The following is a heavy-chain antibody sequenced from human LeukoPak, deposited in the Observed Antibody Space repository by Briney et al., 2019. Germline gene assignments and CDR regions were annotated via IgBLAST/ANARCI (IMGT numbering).Heavy chain of an antibody. CDR3: ARLGSGWYDNFYYYMDV. D-gene: IGHD6-19*01. CDR1: GGSFSGYC. J-gene: IGHJ6*03. Sequence: SETLSLTCAVYGGSFSGYCWSWIRQPPGKGLEWIGEINHSGSTNYNPSLKSGGTISVNTYKNQFSLKLSSVTAADKDVYYCARLGSGWYDNFYYYMDVWGKGTTVTISS. V-gene: IGHV4-34*01. CDR2: INHSGST.